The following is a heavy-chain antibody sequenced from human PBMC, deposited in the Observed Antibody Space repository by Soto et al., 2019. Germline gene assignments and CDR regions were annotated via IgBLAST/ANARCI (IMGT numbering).Heavy chain of an antibody. J-gene: IGHJ6*02. CDR2: IIPISGTA. V-gene: IGHV1-69*01. Sequence: QVQLVQSGAEVKKPGPSVKVSCKASGDTFSSYAISWVRQAPGQGLEWRGGIIPISGTANYAQKLQGRVTITADEFARTAYMELTSLRSEDTAVDYCARSQGSSTSLEIYYYYYYGMDVWGHGTTVTVSS. CDR1: GDTFSSYA. CDR3: ARSQGSSTSLEIYYYYYYGMDV. D-gene: IGHD2-2*01.